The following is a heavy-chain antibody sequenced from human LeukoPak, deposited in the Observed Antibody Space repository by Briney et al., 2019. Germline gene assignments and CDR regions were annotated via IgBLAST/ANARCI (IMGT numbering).Heavy chain of an antibody. CDR1: GFTFSSYG. CDR3: AKDPIGGPGALYYYMDV. Sequence: GGFLRLSCAASGFTFSSYGIHWVRQAPGKGLEWVSFVRYDGSNKYYADSVKGRFTISRDNSKNTLYLQMNSLRTEDTAVYYCAKDPIGGPGALYYYMDVWGKGTTVTVSS. CDR2: VRYDGSNK. D-gene: IGHD3-10*01. V-gene: IGHV3-30*02. J-gene: IGHJ6*03.